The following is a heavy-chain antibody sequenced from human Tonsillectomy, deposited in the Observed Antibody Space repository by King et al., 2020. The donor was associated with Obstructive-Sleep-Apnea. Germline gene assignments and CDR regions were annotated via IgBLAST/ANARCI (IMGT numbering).Heavy chain of an antibody. V-gene: IGHV4-34*01. CDR1: GGSFSGYY. CDR2: INHSGST. D-gene: IGHD4-17*01. Sequence: VQLQQWGAGLLKPSETLSLTCAFYGGSFSGYYWSWIRQPPGKGLEWIGEINHSGSTNHNPSLKSRVTISVDTSKNQFSLRLSSVTAADTAVYYCARGTTVTTPGSYFDLWGRGTLVTVSS. CDR3: ARGTTVTTPGSYFDL. J-gene: IGHJ2*01.